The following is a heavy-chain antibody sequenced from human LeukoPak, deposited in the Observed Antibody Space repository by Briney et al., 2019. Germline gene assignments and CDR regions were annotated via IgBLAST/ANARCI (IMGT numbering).Heavy chain of an antibody. CDR2: ISAYNGNT. D-gene: IGHD6-19*01. Sequence: ASVKVSCKASGYTFTSYGISWVRQAPGQGLEWMGWISAYNGNTNYAQKLQGRVTMTTDTSTSTAYMELRSLRSDDTAVYYCARDWGTGWYWGDYYYYMVVWGKGTTVTISS. J-gene: IGHJ6*03. CDR3: ARDWGTGWYWGDYYYYMVV. V-gene: IGHV1-18*01. CDR1: GYTFTSYG.